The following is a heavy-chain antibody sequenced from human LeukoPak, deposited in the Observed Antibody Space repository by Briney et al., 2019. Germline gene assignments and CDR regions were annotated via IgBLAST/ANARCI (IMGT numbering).Heavy chain of an antibody. CDR1: GFTFSSYA. J-gene: IGHJ4*02. D-gene: IGHD5-24*01. CDR2: LSGSGGST. CDR3: ARSGYNRFDY. V-gene: IGHV3-23*01. Sequence: PGGSLRLSCAASGFTFSSYAMSWVRQAPGKGLEWVSALSGSGGSTYYADSVKGRFTISRDNSKNTLYLQMNSLRAEDTAVYYCARSGYNRFDYWGQGTLVTVSS.